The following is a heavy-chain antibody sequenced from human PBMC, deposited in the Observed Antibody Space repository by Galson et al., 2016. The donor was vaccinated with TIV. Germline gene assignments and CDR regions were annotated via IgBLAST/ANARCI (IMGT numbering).Heavy chain of an antibody. D-gene: IGHD6-13*01. CDR1: GGSLSRYY. V-gene: IGHV4-4*07. J-gene: IGHJ4*02. Sequence: ETLSLTCTVTGGSLSRYYWSWIRQSAGKGLEWIGRIYANGNTGYHPSFKSRVTMSLDTSKTQFSLKSSSVTAADTAPYYCARYEAAAGTYYFDYWGQGVLVTVSS. CDR2: IYANGNT. CDR3: ARYEAAAGTYYFDY.